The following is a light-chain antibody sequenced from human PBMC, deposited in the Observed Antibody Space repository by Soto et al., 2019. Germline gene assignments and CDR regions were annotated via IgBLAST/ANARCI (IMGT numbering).Light chain of an antibody. CDR2: EVS. CDR3: SSYTSSSTQV. J-gene: IGLJ1*01. Sequence: QSVLTQPASVSGSPGQSITISCTGTSSDVGGYNYVSWYQQYPGKAPKLMIHEVSNRPSGVSNRFSGSKSGNTASLTISGLQAEDEADYNCSSYTSSSTQVFGTGTKVTVL. V-gene: IGLV2-14*01. CDR1: SSDVGGYNY.